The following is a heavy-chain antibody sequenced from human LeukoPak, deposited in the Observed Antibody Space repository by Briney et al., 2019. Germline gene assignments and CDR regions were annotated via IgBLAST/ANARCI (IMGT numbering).Heavy chain of an antibody. CDR2: IKQDGSEK. J-gene: IGHJ6*02. CDR3: ARVKSERSGNYYYYYDMDV. CDR1: GFTFSSYW. V-gene: IGHV3-7*01. Sequence: GGSLRLSCAASGFTFSSYWMRWVRQAPGKGLEWVANIKQDGSEKHYVDSVKGRFTVSRDNAKSSLYLQMNSLRAEDTAVYYCARVKSERSGNYYYYYDMDVWGQGTTVTVSS. D-gene: IGHD1-1*01.